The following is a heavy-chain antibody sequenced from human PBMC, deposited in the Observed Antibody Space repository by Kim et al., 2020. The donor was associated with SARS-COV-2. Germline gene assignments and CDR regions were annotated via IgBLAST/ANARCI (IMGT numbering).Heavy chain of an antibody. CDR1: EFSFSDSY. CDR2: ISHTSRTI. J-gene: IGHJ4*02. D-gene: IGHD3-22*01. V-gene: IGHV3-11*01. Sequence: GSLRLSCEASEFSFSDSYINWLRQTPEKGLEWLSYISHTSRTIYYADSVRGRFTISRDNAKRSAFLQMDNLRIEDTGTYYCAGRVWDGHGYPLFDFWGQGTLITVST. CDR3: AGRVWDGHGYPLFDF.